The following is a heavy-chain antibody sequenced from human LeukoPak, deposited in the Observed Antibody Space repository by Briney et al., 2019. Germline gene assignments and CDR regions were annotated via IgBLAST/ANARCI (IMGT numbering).Heavy chain of an antibody. J-gene: IGHJ3*02. CDR1: GFTVSSNY. V-gene: IGHV3-53*01. D-gene: IGHD6-13*01. CDR2: ISIPGSI. CDR3: ARDKGSSWSDAFDI. Sequence: GGSLRLSCAASGFTVSSNYMTWVRQAPGKGLEWVSVISIPGSITYADSVKGRFTTSRDNSKNTLYLQMNSLGADDTAVYYCARDKGSSWSDAFDIWGQGTMVTVSS.